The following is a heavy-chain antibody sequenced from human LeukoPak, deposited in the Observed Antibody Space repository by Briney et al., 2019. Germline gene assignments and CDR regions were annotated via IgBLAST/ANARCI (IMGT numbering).Heavy chain of an antibody. Sequence: GGPLKISLKGSGYCFSNYYIKWGRRMPGKGVEWMGVIYPGGCDIRDSTSFQGQVTISADKSIDTAYLQWSSLKTTDSAMYYCASRTGSYYPFDSWGRGTMLAVAS. V-gene: IGHV5-51*01. J-gene: IGHJ4*02. CDR2: IYPGGCDI. CDR3: ASRTGSYYPFDS. D-gene: IGHD1-26*01. CDR1: GYCFSNYY.